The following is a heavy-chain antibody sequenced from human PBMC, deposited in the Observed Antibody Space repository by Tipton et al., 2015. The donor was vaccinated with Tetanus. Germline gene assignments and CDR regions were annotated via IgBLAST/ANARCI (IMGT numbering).Heavy chain of an antibody. CDR2: IYFNGST. D-gene: IGHD6-13*01. CDR3: ARAGGGSWGNFDY. Sequence: LRLSCTVSGGSISAYYWSWIRQPPGKGLEWIGHIYFNGSTTYNPSLKSRVTISLGASKNQFSLKLSSVTAADTAVYYCARAGGGSWGNFDYWGQGTLVTVSS. V-gene: IGHV4-59*01. J-gene: IGHJ4*02. CDR1: GGSISAYY.